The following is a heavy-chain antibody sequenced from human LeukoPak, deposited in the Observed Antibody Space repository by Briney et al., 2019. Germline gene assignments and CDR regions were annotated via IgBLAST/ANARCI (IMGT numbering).Heavy chain of an antibody. Sequence: ASVKVSCKASGYTFTSYAMNWVRQAPGQGLEWMGWINTDTGNPTYAQGFTGRFVFSLDTSVSTAYLQISSLKAEDTAVYYCARDGPERGYSYGPPVASYDYWGQGTLVTVSS. J-gene: IGHJ4*02. D-gene: IGHD5-18*01. V-gene: IGHV7-4-1*02. CDR1: GYTFTSYA. CDR3: ARDGPERGYSYGPPVASYDY. CDR2: INTDTGNP.